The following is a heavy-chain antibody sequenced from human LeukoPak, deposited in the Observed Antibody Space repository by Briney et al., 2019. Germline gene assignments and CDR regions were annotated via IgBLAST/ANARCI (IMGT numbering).Heavy chain of an antibody. CDR3: ARRDSRWFDP. Sequence: PSETLSLTCTVSGYSINNYYWSWIRQSPGKGLEWIGYIYYSGSTNYNPSLKSRVTMSVDTSKTQFSLKLTSVTAADTAVYYCARRDSRWFDPWGQGTLVTVPS. D-gene: IGHD3/OR15-3a*01. CDR2: IYYSGST. CDR1: GYSINNYY. V-gene: IGHV4-59*08. J-gene: IGHJ5*02.